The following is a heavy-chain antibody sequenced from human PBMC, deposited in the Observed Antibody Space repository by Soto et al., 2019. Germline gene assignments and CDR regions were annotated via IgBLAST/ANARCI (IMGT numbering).Heavy chain of an antibody. CDR2: IYHSGNT. J-gene: IGHJ5*02. CDR3: AKQDDCATTSCADGFDP. CDR1: GGSISGSSYY. Sequence: QLQLQESGPGLVKPSETLSLTCTVSGGSISGSSYYWGWTRQPPGKGLEWIGSIYHSGNTYHNPSLKRLVSITVDTSKNQFSAKLTSVTAAGTAVYFCAKQDDCATTSCADGFDPWGQGTRVIVSS. V-gene: IGHV4-39*01. D-gene: IGHD2-2*01.